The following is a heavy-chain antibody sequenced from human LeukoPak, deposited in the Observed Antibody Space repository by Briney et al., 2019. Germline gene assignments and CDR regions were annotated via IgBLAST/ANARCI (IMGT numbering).Heavy chain of an antibody. CDR1: GFTFDDYA. CDR2: ISWNIGSI. Sequence: GRSLRLSCAASGFTFDDYAMHWVRQAPGKGLEWVSGISWNIGSIGYADSVKGRFTVSRDNAKNSLYLQMNSLRAEDTAVFYCARDVGSSLDSWGQGTLVTVSS. D-gene: IGHD6-6*01. J-gene: IGHJ4*02. CDR3: ARDVGSSLDS. V-gene: IGHV3-9*01.